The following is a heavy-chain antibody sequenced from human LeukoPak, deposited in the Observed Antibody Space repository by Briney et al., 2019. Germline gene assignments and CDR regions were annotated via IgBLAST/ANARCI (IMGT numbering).Heavy chain of an antibody. V-gene: IGHV4-39*07. D-gene: IGHD3-16*01. J-gene: IGHJ4*02. CDR2: IYHSGST. Sequence: ASETLSLTCTVSGGSISSSSYYWGWIRQPPGKGLEWIGSIYHSGSTNYNPSLKSRVTISVDKSKNQFSLKLSSVTAADTAVYYCASVGRRGYYFDYWGQGTLVTVSS. CDR1: GGSISSSSYY. CDR3: ASVGRRGYYFDY.